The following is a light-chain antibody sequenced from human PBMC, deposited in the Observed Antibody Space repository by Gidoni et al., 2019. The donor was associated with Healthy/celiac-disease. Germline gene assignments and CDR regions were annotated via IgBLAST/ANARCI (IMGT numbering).Light chain of an antibody. CDR3: QAWDSSSYV. J-gene: IGLJ1*01. CDR1: KLGDKY. Sequence: GDKLGDKYACWYQQKPGQSPVLVIYQDSKRPSGIPERFSGSNSGNTATLTISGTQAMDEADYYCQAWDSSSYVFGTGTKVTVL. V-gene: IGLV3-1*01. CDR2: QDS.